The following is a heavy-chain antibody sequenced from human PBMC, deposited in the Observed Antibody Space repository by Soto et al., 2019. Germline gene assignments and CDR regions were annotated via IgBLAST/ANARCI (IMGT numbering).Heavy chain of an antibody. D-gene: IGHD4-17*01. V-gene: IGHV3-49*04. J-gene: IGHJ4*02. CDR2: IRSKAYGGTT. CDR1: GFTFGDYA. Sequence: SQILSCTASGFTFGDYAMSWVSPAPGKGLEWVGFIRSKAYGGTTEYAASVKGRFTISRDDSKSIAYLQMNSLKTEDTAVYYCTAPDYGDYNGNWGQGTLVTVSS. CDR3: TAPDYGDYNGN.